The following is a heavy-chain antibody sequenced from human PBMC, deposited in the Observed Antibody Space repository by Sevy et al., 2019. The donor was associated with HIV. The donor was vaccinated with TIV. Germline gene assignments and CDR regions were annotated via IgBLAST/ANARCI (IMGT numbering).Heavy chain of an antibody. V-gene: IGHV4-30-2*01. Sequence: SETLSLTCAVSGGSLSSGAYSWSWIRQPPGKGLEWIGCLYHSGSTYYNPSLKIRVTISVDRSKNQFSLKLSSVTAADTAVYYCARVSGNSEWGYYFDSWGQGTLVTVSS. CDR1: GGSLSSGAYS. J-gene: IGHJ4*02. CDR2: LYHSGST. D-gene: IGHD2-15*01. CDR3: ARVSGNSEWGYYFDS.